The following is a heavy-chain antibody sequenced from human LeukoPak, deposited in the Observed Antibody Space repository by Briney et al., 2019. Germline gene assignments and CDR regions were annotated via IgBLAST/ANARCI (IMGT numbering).Heavy chain of an antibody. Sequence: GAPVKVSCKVSGYTLTELSMHWVRQAPGKGLEWMGGFDPEDGETIYAQKFQGRVTMTEDTSTDTAYMELSSLRSEDTAVYYCATATYGFYDSSVDYWGQGTLVTVSS. CDR1: GYTLTELS. J-gene: IGHJ4*02. CDR3: ATATYGFYDSSVDY. CDR2: FDPEDGET. D-gene: IGHD3-22*01. V-gene: IGHV1-24*01.